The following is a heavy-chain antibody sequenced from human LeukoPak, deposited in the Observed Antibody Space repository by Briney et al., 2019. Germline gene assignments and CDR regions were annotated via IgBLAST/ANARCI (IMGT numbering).Heavy chain of an antibody. D-gene: IGHD2-2*02. V-gene: IGHV1-2*02. J-gene: IGHJ4*02. Sequence: GASVKVSCKASGYTSTGYYMHWVRQAPGQGLEWMGWINPNSGGTNYAQKFQGRVTMTRDTSISTAYMELSRLRSDDTAVYYCARDLGYCSSTSCYRGLGMSFDYWGQGTLVTASS. CDR2: INPNSGGT. CDR1: GYTSTGYY. CDR3: ARDLGYCSSTSCYRGLGMSFDY.